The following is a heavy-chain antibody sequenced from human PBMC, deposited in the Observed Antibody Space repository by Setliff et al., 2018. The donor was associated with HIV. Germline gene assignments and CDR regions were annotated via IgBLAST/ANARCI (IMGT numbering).Heavy chain of an antibody. CDR3: VRVGPWYYARSGYLASWDY. CDR1: GDTFTSYV. J-gene: IGHJ4*02. V-gene: IGHV1-69*10. CDR2: TNPQSDIA. D-gene: IGHD3-22*01. Sequence: SVKVSCKASGDTFTSYVISWVRQAPGQGLEWMGGTNPQSDIANYAQRFQGRVTITADHSTTTTYMELTSLRADDTAVYYCVRVGPWYYARSGYLASWDYWGQGTLVTVSS.